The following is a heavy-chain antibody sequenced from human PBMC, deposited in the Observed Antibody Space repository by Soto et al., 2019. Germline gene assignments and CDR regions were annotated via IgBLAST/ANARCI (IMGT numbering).Heavy chain of an antibody. D-gene: IGHD5-18*01. CDR2: INADGSQK. Sequence: GGSLRLSCAASEFSFSSYCMTWVRQAPGKGLEWVALINADGSQKYYVGSVKGRFIISRDNAKDSVYMQMDSLRAGDTAVYFCARVGRYGWDFDHWGQGTLVTVSS. J-gene: IGHJ4*02. V-gene: IGHV3-7*01. CDR3: ARVGRYGWDFDH. CDR1: EFSFSSYC.